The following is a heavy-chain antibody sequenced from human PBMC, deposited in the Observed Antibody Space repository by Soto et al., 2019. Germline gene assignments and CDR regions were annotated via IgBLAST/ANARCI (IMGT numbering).Heavy chain of an antibody. CDR1: GYTFTSYA. CDR2: INAGNGNT. J-gene: IGHJ6*02. CDR3: ARPSIAASFLYHGMDV. Sequence: ASVKVSCKASGYTFTSYAMHWVRQAPGQRLEWMGWINAGNGNTKYSQKFQGRVTITRDTSASTAYMELSSLRSEDTAVYYCARPSIAASFLYHGMDVWGQGTTVTVSS. V-gene: IGHV1-3*01. D-gene: IGHD6-6*01.